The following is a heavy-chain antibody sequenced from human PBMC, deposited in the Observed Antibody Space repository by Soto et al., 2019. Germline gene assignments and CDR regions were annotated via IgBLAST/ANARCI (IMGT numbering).Heavy chain of an antibody. CDR2: ISWHSGSI. V-gene: IGHV3-9*01. CDR3: AKSQGGDIVLVPAAFYYYGMDV. Sequence: EVQLVESGGGLVQPGRSLRLSCAASGFTFDDYAMHWVRQAPGKGLEWVSGISWHSGSIGYADSVKGRFTISRDNAKNALYLQMNSLRADDTALYYCAKSQGGDIVLVPAAFYYYGMDVWGQGTTVTVSS. D-gene: IGHD2-2*01. J-gene: IGHJ6*02. CDR1: GFTFDDYA.